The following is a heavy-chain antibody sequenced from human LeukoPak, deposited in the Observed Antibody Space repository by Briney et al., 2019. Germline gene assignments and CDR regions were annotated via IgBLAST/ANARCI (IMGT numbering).Heavy chain of an antibody. CDR1: GFIFSDYG. CDR3: AKEWYVGSPPDY. D-gene: IGHD3-10*01. Sequence: GGSLRLSCGVSGFIFSDYGMHWVRRAPGKGLEWVASIRFDGSNNYYADSVKGRFTISRDNSRNTLYLQMTSLRPEDTALYYCAKEWYVGSPPDYWGQGTQVTVSS. J-gene: IGHJ4*02. V-gene: IGHV3-30*02. CDR2: IRFDGSNN.